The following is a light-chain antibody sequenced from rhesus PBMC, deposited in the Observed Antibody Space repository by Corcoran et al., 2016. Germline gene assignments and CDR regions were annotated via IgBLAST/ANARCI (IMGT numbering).Light chain of an antibody. CDR1: QSINSW. J-gene: IGKJ3*01. V-gene: IGKV1S6*01. CDR3: QQHNSYPFT. CDR2: KAS. Sequence: DIQMTQSPSSLSASVGDTVTITCRANQSINSWLDWYQQKPGKAPKLLIYKASSLETGVPSRFSGNGSGTDFTLTVSSLQPEDFATYYCQQHNSYPFTFGPGTKLDIK.